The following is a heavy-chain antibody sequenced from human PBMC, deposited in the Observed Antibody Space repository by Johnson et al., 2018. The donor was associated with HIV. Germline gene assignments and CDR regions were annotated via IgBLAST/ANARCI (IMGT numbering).Heavy chain of an antibody. V-gene: IGHV3-30*02. D-gene: IGHD5-24*01. CDR1: GFTFSSYA. Sequence: QMMLVESGGGVVQPGTSLRLSCAASGFTFSSYAMHWVRQAPGKGLEWVAFIRYDESNIYYADSVKGRFTISRANSKNTLNLQMNSLRAEDTAVYYCAKDCGRWLQSDAFDIWGQGTMVTVSS. J-gene: IGHJ3*02. CDR3: AKDCGRWLQSDAFDI. CDR2: IRYDESNI.